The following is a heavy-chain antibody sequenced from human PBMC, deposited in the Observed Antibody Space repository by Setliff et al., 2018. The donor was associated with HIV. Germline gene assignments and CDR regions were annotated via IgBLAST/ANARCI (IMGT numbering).Heavy chain of an antibody. V-gene: IGHV1-2*02. J-gene: IGHJ3*02. CDR2: INPNNGGT. CDR1: GYTFTGYY. Sequence: ASVKVSCKASGYTFTGYYMHWVRQAPGQGLEWMGWINPNNGGTNYAQKFQGRVTMTRDTSISTAYMELSRLRSDDTAVYYCARDYAYDILTGYYSPPDAFDIWGQGTMVTVSS. D-gene: IGHD3-9*01. CDR3: ARDYAYDILTGYYSPPDAFDI.